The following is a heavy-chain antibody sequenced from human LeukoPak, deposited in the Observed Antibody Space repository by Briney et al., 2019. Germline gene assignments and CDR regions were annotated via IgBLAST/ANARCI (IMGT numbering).Heavy chain of an antibody. Sequence: GGSLRLSCAASGFTFSAYWMSWVRQAPGKGLEWVANIKQDGSEKYYVDSVKGRFTISRDNAKNSLYLQLNSLRAEDTAVYFCARIEYGVGSSSDCWGQGTLVTVSS. J-gene: IGHJ4*02. V-gene: IGHV3-7*01. CDR1: GFTFSAYW. CDR2: IKQDGSEK. D-gene: IGHD6-6*01. CDR3: ARIEYGVGSSSDC.